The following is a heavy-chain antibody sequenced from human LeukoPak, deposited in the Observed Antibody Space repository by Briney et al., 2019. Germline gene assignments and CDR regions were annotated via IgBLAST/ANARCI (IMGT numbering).Heavy chain of an antibody. CDR2: IYTSGST. CDR1: GGSISSYY. D-gene: IGHD3-10*01. V-gene: IGHV4-4*07. Sequence: SETLSLTCTVSGGSISSYYWSWIRQPAGKGLEWIGRIYTSGSTNYNPSLKSRVTISVDTSKNQFSLKLSSVTAADTAVYYCARGRRYYGSGSLFDYWGQGTLVTVSS. J-gene: IGHJ4*02. CDR3: ARGRRYYGSGSLFDY.